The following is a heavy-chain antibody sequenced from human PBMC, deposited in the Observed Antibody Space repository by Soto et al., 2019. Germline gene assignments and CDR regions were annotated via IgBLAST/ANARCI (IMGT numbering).Heavy chain of an antibody. V-gene: IGHV4-59*01. Sequence: PSETLSLTCTVSGGSISSYYWSWIRQPPGKGLEWIGYIYYSGSTNYNPSLKSRVTISVDTSKNQFSLKLSSVTAADTAVYYCARSDGYQSIITDWFDPWGQGTLVTVSS. D-gene: IGHD5-18*01. CDR3: ARSDGYQSIITDWFDP. CDR1: GGSISSYY. CDR2: IYYSGST. J-gene: IGHJ5*02.